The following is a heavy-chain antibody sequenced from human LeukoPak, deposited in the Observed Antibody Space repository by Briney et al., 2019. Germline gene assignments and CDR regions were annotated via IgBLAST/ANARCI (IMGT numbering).Heavy chain of an antibody. CDR1: GFTFSSYW. CDR2: IKQDGSEN. J-gene: IGHJ4*02. V-gene: IGHV3-7*01. CDR3: ARVWYDSSGYPYDY. Sequence: PGGSLRLSCAASGFTFSSYWMSWVRQAPGKGLEWVANIKQDGSENYYVDSVKGRFTISRDNAKNSLYLQMNSLRAEDTAVYYCARVWYDSSGYPYDYWGQGTLVTVSS. D-gene: IGHD3-22*01.